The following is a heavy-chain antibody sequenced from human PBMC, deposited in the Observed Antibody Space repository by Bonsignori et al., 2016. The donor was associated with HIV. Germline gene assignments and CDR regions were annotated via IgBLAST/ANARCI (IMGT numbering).Heavy chain of an antibody. CDR3: ARNPQNIFGTRRGLNWFDP. Sequence: VRQMPGKGLEWVSYITSSGSTIYYADSVKGRFTISRDNAKNSLYLQMNSLRAEDTAVYYCARNPQNIFGTRRGLNWFDPWGQGILVTVSS. CDR2: ITSSGSTI. V-gene: IGHV3-48*03. J-gene: IGHJ5*02. D-gene: IGHD3-3*02.